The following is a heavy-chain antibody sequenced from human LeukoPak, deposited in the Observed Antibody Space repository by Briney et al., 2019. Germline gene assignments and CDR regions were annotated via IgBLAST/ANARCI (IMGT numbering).Heavy chain of an antibody. CDR3: AREWELPPNFDY. D-gene: IGHD1-26*01. J-gene: IGHJ4*02. CDR1: GFTFSSYS. V-gene: IGHV3-21*01. CDR2: ISSSSSYI. Sequence: GGSLRLSCAASGFTFSSYSMNWVRQAPGKGLEWVSSISSSSSYIYYADSVKGRFTISRDNAKISLYLQMNSLRAEDTAVYYCAREWELPPNFDYWGQGTLVTVSS.